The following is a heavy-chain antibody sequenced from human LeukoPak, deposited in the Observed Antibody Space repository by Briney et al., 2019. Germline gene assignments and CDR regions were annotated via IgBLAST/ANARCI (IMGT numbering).Heavy chain of an antibody. CDR3: ARDRYSGYDLVY. J-gene: IGHJ4*02. CDR2: INHSGST. V-gene: IGHV4-34*01. Sequence: PSETLSLTCAVYGGSFSGYYWSWIRQPPGKGLEWIGEINHSGSTNYNPSLKSRVTISVDTSKNQFSLKLSSVTAADTAVYYCARDRYSGYDLVYWGQGTLVTVSS. D-gene: IGHD5-12*01. CDR1: GGSFSGYY.